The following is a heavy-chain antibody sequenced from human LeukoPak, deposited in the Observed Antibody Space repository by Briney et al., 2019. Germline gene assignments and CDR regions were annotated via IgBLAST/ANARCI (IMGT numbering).Heavy chain of an antibody. J-gene: IGHJ6*03. CDR3: ARHNGATYYYYYYMDV. D-gene: IGHD2-8*01. CDR1: GGSFSGYY. V-gene: IGHV4-34*01. Sequence: SETLSLTCAVYGGSFSGYYWSWIRQPPGKGLEWIGSIYYSGTTYYNPSLKSRITISVDTSKNQFSLKLSSVTAADTAVYYCARHNGATYYYYYYMDVWGKGTTVTVSS. CDR2: IYYSGTT.